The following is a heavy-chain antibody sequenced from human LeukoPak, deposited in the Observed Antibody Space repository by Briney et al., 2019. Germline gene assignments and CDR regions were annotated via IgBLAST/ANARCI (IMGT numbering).Heavy chain of an antibody. D-gene: IGHD6-6*01. CDR2: IYYSGST. V-gene: IGHV4-59*12. J-gene: IGHJ5*02. Sequence: GSLRLSCAASGFTFSSYWMSWVRQPPGKGLEWIGNIYYSGSTYYNPSLKSRVTLSADTSKNQFSLGLSSVTAADTAVYYCASDRAGGGAARFFDPWGQGTLVTVSS. CDR1: GFTFSSYW. CDR3: ASDRAGGGAARFFDP.